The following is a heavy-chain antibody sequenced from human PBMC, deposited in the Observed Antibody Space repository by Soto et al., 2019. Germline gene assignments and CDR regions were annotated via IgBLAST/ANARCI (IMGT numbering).Heavy chain of an antibody. CDR3: ASRYAPSEFDH. V-gene: IGHV4-61*01. Sequence: PSETLSLTCTVSGGSVSSGSYYWSWIRQPPGKGLEWIGYIYYSGSTNYNPSLESRVTISVDTSKNEFSLKVTSVTAADTGVYFCASRYAPSEFDHWGQGSLVTVSS. D-gene: IGHD2-2*01. CDR1: GGSVSSGSYY. J-gene: IGHJ4*02. CDR2: IYYSGST.